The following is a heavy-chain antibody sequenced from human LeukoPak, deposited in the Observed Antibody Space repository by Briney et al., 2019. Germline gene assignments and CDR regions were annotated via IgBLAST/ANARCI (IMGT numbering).Heavy chain of an antibody. J-gene: IGHJ4*02. CDR3: ARLDIATDIAVAGTDY. CDR2: ISSSGRTI. V-gene: IGHV3-11*04. Sequence: GGSLRLSCAASGFTFSDHYMSWIRQSPGKGLEYISYISSSGRTIYYADSVKGRFTISRDNAKNSLYLQMNSLRAEDTAVYYCARLDIATDIAVAGTDYWGQGTLVTVSS. CDR1: GFTFSDHY. D-gene: IGHD6-19*01.